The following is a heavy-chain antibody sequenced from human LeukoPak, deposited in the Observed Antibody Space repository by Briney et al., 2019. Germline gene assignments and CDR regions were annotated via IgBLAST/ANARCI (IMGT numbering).Heavy chain of an antibody. D-gene: IGHD5-24*01. CDR3: ASVYKHGMDV. J-gene: IGHJ6*02. Sequence: RASVKVSYKASGYTVTSYYMHWVRQAPGQGLEWMAILNPSGGSSNYAQKFQGRATLTRATSTGTVYMELSSLRSEDTAVYYCASVYKHGMDVWGQGTTVIVSS. CDR1: GYTVTSYY. CDR2: LNPSGGSS. V-gene: IGHV1-46*01.